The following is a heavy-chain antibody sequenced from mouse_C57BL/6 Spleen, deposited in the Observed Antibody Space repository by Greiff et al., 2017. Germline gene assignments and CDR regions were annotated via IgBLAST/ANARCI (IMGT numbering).Heavy chain of an antibody. CDR2: INPGSGGT. V-gene: IGHV1-54*01. D-gene: IGHD2-1*01. CDR3: ARRDHDGNYEGY. CDR1: GYAFTNYL. J-gene: IGHJ2*01. Sequence: VQLQQSGAELVRPGTSVKVSCKASGYAFTNYLIEWVKQRPGQGLEWIGVINPGSGGTNYNEKFKGKATLTADKSSSTAYMQLSSLTSEDSAVYFCARRDHDGNYEGYWGQGTTLTVSS.